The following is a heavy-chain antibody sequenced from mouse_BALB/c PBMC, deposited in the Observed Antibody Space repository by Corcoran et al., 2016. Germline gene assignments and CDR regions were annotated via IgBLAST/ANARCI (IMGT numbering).Heavy chain of an antibody. CDR2: IYPYNDDT. J-gene: IGHJ2*03. CDR3: VREVPGGYPFEY. V-gene: IGHV1S136*01. CDR1: GYTFTSYV. Sequence: EVQLQQSGPELVKPGASVKMSCKASGYTFTSYVMHWVKQKPGQGLEWIGYIYPYNDDTKYNEEFNGKATPTSDKSSSTAYMGLNSLTSEDSAVYYCVREVPGGYPFEYWRQGTSLTVSS. D-gene: IGHD2-2*01.